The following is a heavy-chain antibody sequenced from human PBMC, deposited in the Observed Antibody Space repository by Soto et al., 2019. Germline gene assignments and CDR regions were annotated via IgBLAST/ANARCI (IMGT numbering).Heavy chain of an antibody. Sequence: ASVKVSCKASGYSFTRYAMHWVRQAPGQRLEWMGWINAGNGNTKYSQKFQGRVTITRDTSASTAYMELSSLRSEDTAVYYCASSNIVAAPYGMDVWGQGTTVTVSS. J-gene: IGHJ6*02. CDR3: ASSNIVAAPYGMDV. V-gene: IGHV1-3*01. D-gene: IGHD6-13*01. CDR2: INAGNGNT. CDR1: GYSFTRYA.